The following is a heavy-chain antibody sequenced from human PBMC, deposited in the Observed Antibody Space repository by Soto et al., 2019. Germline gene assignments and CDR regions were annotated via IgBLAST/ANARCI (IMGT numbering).Heavy chain of an antibody. CDR1: GGSVSSGSYY. J-gene: IGHJ6*02. V-gene: IGHV4-61*01. D-gene: IGHD2-15*01. Sequence: SETLSLTCTVSGGSVSSGSYYWSWIRQPPGKGLEWIGYIYYSGSTNYNPSLKSRVTISVDTSKNQFSLKLSSVTAADTAVYYCAREVVAATPVFYYYYGMDVWGQGTTVTVSS. CDR2: IYYSGST. CDR3: AREVVAATPVFYYYYGMDV.